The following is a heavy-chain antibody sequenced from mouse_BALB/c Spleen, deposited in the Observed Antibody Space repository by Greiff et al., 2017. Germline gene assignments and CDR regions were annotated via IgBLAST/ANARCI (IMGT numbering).Heavy chain of an antibody. Sequence: DVQLQESGPDLVKPSQSLSLTCTVTDYSITSGYSWHWIRQFPGNKLEWMGYIHYSGSTNYNPSLKSRISITRDTSKNQFFLQLNSVTTEDTATYYCASPGVGGSSYGYYAMDYWGQGTSVTVSS. V-gene: IGHV3-1*02. D-gene: IGHD1-1*01. J-gene: IGHJ4*01. CDR3: ASPGVGGSSYGYYAMDY. CDR2: IHYSGST. CDR1: DYSITSGYS.